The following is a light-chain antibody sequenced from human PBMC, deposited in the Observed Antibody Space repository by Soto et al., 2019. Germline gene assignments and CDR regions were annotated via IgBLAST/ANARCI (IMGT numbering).Light chain of an antibody. Sequence: QSALTQPRSVSGSPGQSVTISCTGTSSYVGGYNYVSWYQQHPGKAPKLMIYDVSKRPSGVSNRFSGSKSGNTASLTISGLQAEDEADYYCCSYAGSSTYVFGTGTKVT. CDR1: SSYVGGYNY. CDR2: DVS. V-gene: IGLV2-11*01. CDR3: CSYAGSSTYV. J-gene: IGLJ1*01.